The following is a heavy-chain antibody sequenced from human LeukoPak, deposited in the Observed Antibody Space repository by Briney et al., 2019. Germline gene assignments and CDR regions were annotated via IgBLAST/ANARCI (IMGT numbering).Heavy chain of an antibody. D-gene: IGHD3-16*01. CDR1: GFTFSSYW. CDR2: INHNGNVD. Sequence: GGSLRLSCAASGFTFSSYWTNWARQAPGKGLEWVASINHNGNVDYYVDSVKGRFTISRDDAKNSLYLQMSNLRAEDTAVYFCARGGGLDVWGQGATVTVSS. CDR3: ARGGGLDV. J-gene: IGHJ6*02. V-gene: IGHV3-7*03.